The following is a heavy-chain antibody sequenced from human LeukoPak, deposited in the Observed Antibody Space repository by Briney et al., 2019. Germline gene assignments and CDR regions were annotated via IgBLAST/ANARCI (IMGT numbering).Heavy chain of an antibody. CDR2: INHSGSI. Sequence: SETLSLTCAVYGGSFSGYYWSWIRQPPGKGLEWIGEINHSGSINYNPSLKSRVTISVDTSKNQFSLKLSSVTAADTAVYYCARGQLGATTKYYYYYMDVWGKGTTVTVSS. CDR3: ARGQLGATTKYYYYYMDV. J-gene: IGHJ6*03. CDR1: GGSFSGYY. V-gene: IGHV4-34*01. D-gene: IGHD1-26*01.